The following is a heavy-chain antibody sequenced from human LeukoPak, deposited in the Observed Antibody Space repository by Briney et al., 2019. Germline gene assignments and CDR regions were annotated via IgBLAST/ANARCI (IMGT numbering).Heavy chain of an antibody. J-gene: IGHJ5*01. CDR1: GASFNTYY. V-gene: IGHV4-34*01. D-gene: IGHD2-8*01. CDR3: ARGPVALPNDRLSLFFDF. CDR2: VKHDGDT. Sequence: SETLSLTCAVYGASFNTYYWTWIRRSPDKGLEWIGEVKHDGDTNVNPSLRSRVVMSVDASKNQFSLKMTSVTAADTAIYFCARGPVALPNDRLSLFFDFWGQGTLVTVSS.